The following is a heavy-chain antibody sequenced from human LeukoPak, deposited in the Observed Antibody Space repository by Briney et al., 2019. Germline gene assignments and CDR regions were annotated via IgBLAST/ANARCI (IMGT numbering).Heavy chain of an antibody. Sequence: GGSLRLSCAASGFTFRNYWMHWVRQAPGKGLVWVSRVKGDGSFTDYADSVKGRFTISRDNAKDTLYLQMYSLRAEDTAAYYCVRDGDDYNFDYWGQGSLVTVSS. D-gene: IGHD5-24*01. CDR3: VRDGDDYNFDY. V-gene: IGHV3-74*01. CDR2: VKGDGSFT. J-gene: IGHJ4*02. CDR1: GFTFRNYW.